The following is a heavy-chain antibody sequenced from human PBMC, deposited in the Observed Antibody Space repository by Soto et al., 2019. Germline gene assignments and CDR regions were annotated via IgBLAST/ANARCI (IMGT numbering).Heavy chain of an antibody. V-gene: IGHV1-3*01. J-gene: IGHJ4*02. D-gene: IGHD1-26*01. CDR2: INAGNGNT. Sequence: ASVKVSCKASGGTLSDYAMHWVRQAPGQRLEWMGWINAGNGNTKYSQKFQGRVTITRDTSASTAYMELSSLRSEDTAVYYCARGLGLYYFDYWGQGTLVTVSS. CDR1: GGTLSDYA. CDR3: ARGLGLYYFDY.